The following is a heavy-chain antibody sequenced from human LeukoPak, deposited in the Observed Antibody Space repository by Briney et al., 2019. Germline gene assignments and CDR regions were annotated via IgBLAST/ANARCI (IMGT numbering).Heavy chain of an antibody. Sequence: ASVKVSCKASGYTFTSYYMHWVRQAPGQGLEWMGWINPNSGGTNYAQKFQGRVTMTRDTSISTAYMELSRLRSDDTAVYYCARSSCSPGPGQLLHYGSGACGYFDYWGQGTLVTVSS. CDR3: ARSSCSPGPGQLLHYGSGACGYFDY. V-gene: IGHV1-2*02. D-gene: IGHD3-10*01. CDR2: INPNSGGT. CDR1: GYTFTSYY. J-gene: IGHJ4*02.